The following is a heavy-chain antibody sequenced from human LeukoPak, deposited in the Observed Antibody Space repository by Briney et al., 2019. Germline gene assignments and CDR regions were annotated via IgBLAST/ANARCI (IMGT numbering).Heavy chain of an antibody. D-gene: IGHD6-25*01. V-gene: IGHV3-30*02. J-gene: IGHJ6*03. CDR2: IRYDGGNK. CDR3: AKRFRAATGYYYYMDV. Sequence: GGSLRLSCAASGFTFSSYGMHWVRQAPGKGLEWVAFIRYDGGNKYYADSVKGRFTISRDNSKNTLYLQMNSLRAEDTAVYYCAKRFRAATGYYYYMDVWGKGTTVTVSS. CDR1: GFTFSSYG.